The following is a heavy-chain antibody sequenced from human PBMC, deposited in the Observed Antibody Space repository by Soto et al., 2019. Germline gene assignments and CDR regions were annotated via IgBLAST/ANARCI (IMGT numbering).Heavy chain of an antibody. D-gene: IGHD6-25*01. Sequence: SVKVSCKASGGTFSSYAISWVRQAPGQGLEWMGGIIPIFGTANYAQKFQGRVTITADESTSTAHMELNSLRSEDTAVYYCARDAHGYPLPQVAFDIWGQGTMVTVSS. CDR3: ARDAHGYPLPQVAFDI. J-gene: IGHJ3*02. CDR1: GGTFSSYA. CDR2: IIPIFGTA. V-gene: IGHV1-69*13.